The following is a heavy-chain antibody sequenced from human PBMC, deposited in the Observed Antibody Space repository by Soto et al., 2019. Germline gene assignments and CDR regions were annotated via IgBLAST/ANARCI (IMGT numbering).Heavy chain of an antibody. D-gene: IGHD3-9*01. CDR2: IYWNDDK. Sequence: SGPTLVNPTQTLTLTCTFSGFSLSTSGVGVGWIRQPPGKALEWLALIYWNDDKRYSPSLKSRLTITKDTSKNQVVLTMTNMDPLPTATYYCAHSYFGPAPAYFDYWRQGPLVTVSS. CDR1: GFSLSTSGVG. CDR3: AHSYFGPAPAYFDY. J-gene: IGHJ4*02. V-gene: IGHV2-5*01.